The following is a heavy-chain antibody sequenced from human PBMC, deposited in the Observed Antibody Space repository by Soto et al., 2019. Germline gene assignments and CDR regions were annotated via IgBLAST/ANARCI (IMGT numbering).Heavy chain of an antibody. D-gene: IGHD2-21*02. CDR2: ISYDGSNK. V-gene: IGHV3-30-3*01. J-gene: IGHJ4*02. Sequence: PGGSLRLSCAASGFTFSSYAMHWVRQAPGKGLEWVAVISYDGSNKYYADSVKGRFTISRDNSKNTLYLQMNSLRAEDTAVYYCARKPYCGGDCYPFDYWGQGTLVTVSS. CDR3: ARKPYCGGDCYPFDY. CDR1: GFTFSSYA.